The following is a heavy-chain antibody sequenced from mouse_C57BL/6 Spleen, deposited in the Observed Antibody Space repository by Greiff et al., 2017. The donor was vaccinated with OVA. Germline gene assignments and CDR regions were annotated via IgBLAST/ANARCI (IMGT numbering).Heavy chain of an antibody. V-gene: IGHV5-6*02. Sequence: DVKLVESGGDLVKPGGSLKLSCAASGFTFSSYGMSWVRQTPDKRLEWVATISSGGSYTYYPDSVKGRFTISRDNAKNTLYLQMSSLKSEDTAMYYCARHYGRNYFDYWGQGTTLTVSS. CDR2: ISSGGSYT. D-gene: IGHD1-1*01. J-gene: IGHJ2*01. CDR3: ARHYGRNYFDY. CDR1: GFTFSSYG.